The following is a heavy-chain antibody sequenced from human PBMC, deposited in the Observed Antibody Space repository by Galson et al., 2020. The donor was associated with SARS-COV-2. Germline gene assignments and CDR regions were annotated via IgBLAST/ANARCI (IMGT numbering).Heavy chain of an antibody. J-gene: IGHJ4*02. V-gene: IGHV3-11*06. CDR1: GFTFSDHY. CDR2: ISSSSDYT. D-gene: IGHD3-16*01. Sequence: SLKIPCAAPGFTFSDHYMRRVRQAPGHGLEWVSYISSSSDYTNNAESVKGRFTISRDNAENSLFLPMNSLRAEDTAMYYCVIAQRGWGIYEYHFDYGGQGILVTVSS. CDR3: VIAQRGWGIYEYHFDY.